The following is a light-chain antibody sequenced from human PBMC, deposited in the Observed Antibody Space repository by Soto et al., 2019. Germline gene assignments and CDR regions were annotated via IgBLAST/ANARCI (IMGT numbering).Light chain of an antibody. J-gene: IGKJ1*01. CDR1: QSVSSY. V-gene: IGKV3-11*01. CDR2: DAS. Sequence: EIVLTQSPATLSLSPGERATLSCRASQSVSSYLAWYQQKPGQAPRLLIYDASNRATGIPARFSGSGSGTDFTLTISSLEPEDFATYYCQQSYSTPTFGQGTKVEVQ. CDR3: QQSYSTPT.